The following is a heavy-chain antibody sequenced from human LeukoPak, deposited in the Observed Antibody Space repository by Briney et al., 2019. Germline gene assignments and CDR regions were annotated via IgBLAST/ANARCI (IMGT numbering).Heavy chain of an antibody. CDR1: GGSISSSSYY. D-gene: IGHD1-20*01. CDR3: ARERLYNWNDGGGAFDI. CDR2: IYYSGST. Sequence: PSETLSLTCTVSGGSISSSSYYWGWIRQPPGKGLEWIGSIYYSGSTYYNPSLKSRVTISVDTSKNQFSLKLSSVTAADTAVYYCARERLYNWNDGGGAFDIWGQGTMVTVSS. J-gene: IGHJ3*02. V-gene: IGHV4-39*07.